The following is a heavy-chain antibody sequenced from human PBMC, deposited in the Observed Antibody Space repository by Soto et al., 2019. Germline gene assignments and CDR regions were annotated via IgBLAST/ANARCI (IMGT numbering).Heavy chain of an antibody. D-gene: IGHD6-13*01. CDR3: AKGYSSAWYTPDV. V-gene: IGHV3-23*01. CDR1: GFSFSDYA. CDR2: ISDSGGNT. Sequence: EVQLLESGGGLIQPGGSLRLSCAVSGFSFSDYAMSWVRQAPGKGLEWVSGISDSGGNTYYADSMKGRFTISRENSKNTLYLQMNSLRGEDTAIDYCAKGYSSAWYTPDVWGQGTTVTVSS. J-gene: IGHJ6*02.